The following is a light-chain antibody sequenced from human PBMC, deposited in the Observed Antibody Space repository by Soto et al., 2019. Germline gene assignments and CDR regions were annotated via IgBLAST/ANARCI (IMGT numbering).Light chain of an antibody. Sequence: EIVLTQSPATLSLSPGERATLSCRASQSVSSYLAWYQQKPGQAPRLLIYDASNRATGIPARFSGSGSGTEFTLTISSLQSEDFAVYYCQQYGRSGTFGQGTKVDIK. CDR1: QSVSSY. CDR3: QQYGRSGT. CDR2: DAS. V-gene: IGKV3-11*01. J-gene: IGKJ1*01.